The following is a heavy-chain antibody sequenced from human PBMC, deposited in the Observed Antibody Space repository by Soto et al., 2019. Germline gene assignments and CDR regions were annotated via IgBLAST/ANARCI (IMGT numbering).Heavy chain of an antibody. D-gene: IGHD6-13*01. CDR2: IYTSGST. CDR1: GGSISDYY. V-gene: IGHV4-4*07. Sequence: SETLSLTCTVSGGSISDYYWSWIRQPAGKGLEWIGRIYTSGSTNYNPSLKSRVTMSVDTSKNQFSLKLSSVTAADTAVYYCARGYSSNWYSDYWGQGTLVTVSS. CDR3: ARGYSSNWYSDY. J-gene: IGHJ4*02.